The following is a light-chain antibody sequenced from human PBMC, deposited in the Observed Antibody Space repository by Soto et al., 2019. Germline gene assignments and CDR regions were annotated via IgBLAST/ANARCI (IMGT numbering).Light chain of an antibody. CDR2: EVN. J-gene: IGLJ1*01. V-gene: IGLV2-8*01. CDR3: SPYAGSNNLRV. CDR1: SSDVGGYNF. Sequence: LTQPPSASGSPGQSVTISCTGTSSDVGGYNFVSWYQQHPGKAPKLMIYEVNKRPSGVPDRFSGSKSGNTASLTVSGLQAEDEADYYCSPYAGSNNLRVFGTGTKVTVL.